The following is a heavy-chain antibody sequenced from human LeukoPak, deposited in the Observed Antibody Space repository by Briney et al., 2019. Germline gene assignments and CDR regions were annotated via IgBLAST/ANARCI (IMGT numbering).Heavy chain of an antibody. J-gene: IGHJ6*03. CDR2: INPNSGGT. CDR1: GYTFTGYY. V-gene: IGHV1-2*02. CDR3: ARDNGGTAMAYYYYYYMDV. Sequence: ASVKVSCKASGYTFTGYYMHWVRQAPGQGLEWMGWINPNSGGTNYAQKFQGRVTMTRDTSISTAYMELSRLRSEDTAVYYCARDNGGTAMAYYYYYYMDVWGKGTTVTISS. D-gene: IGHD5-18*01.